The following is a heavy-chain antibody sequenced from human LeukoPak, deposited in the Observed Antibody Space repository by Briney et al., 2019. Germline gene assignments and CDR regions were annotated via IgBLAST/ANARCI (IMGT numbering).Heavy chain of an antibody. CDR3: ARGARVTIFGVVIIPQYYFDY. V-gene: IGHV4-39*01. Sequence: SETLSLTCTVSGGSISSSSDYWGWIRQPPGKGLEWIGSIYYSGSTYYNPSLRSRVTVSVDTSKNQFSLKLSSVTAADTAVYYCARGARVTIFGVVIIPQYYFDYWGQGTLVTVSS. J-gene: IGHJ4*02. D-gene: IGHD3-3*01. CDR1: GGSISSSSDY. CDR2: IYYSGST.